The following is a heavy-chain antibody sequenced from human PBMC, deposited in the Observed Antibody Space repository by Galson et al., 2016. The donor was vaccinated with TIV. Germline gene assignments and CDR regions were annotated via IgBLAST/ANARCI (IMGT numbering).Heavy chain of an antibody. V-gene: IGHV1-2*02. J-gene: IGHJ6*02. CDR2: INPYSADT. CDR1: GYPFSAYY. CDR3: ARGFNYGFDFYYGMDV. D-gene: IGHD5-18*01. Sequence: SVKVSCKASGYPFSAYYIHWVRQAPGQGLEWMGWINPYSADTNYAQSFQGRVSMTSDTSINTAYMELSRLRPDDTAIFFCARGFNYGFDFYYGMDVWGQGTTATVSS.